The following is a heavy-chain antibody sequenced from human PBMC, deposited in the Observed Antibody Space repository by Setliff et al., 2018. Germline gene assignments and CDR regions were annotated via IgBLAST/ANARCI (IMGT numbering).Heavy chain of an antibody. Sequence: SETLSLTCSVSGGSISSYFWNWFRQSAGKGLEWIGRLRIGFSNIYNPSLASRVTISVDTSKNQFSLNLSSVTAADTAVYFCARDNPIVGATDYWGQGILVTVSS. CDR1: GGSISSYF. V-gene: IGHV4-4*07. J-gene: IGHJ4*02. CDR2: LRIGFSN. D-gene: IGHD1-26*01. CDR3: ARDNPIVGATDY.